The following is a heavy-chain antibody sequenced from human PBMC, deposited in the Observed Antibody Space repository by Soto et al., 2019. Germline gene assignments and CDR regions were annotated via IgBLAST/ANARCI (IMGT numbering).Heavy chain of an antibody. CDR1: GGSISSADYY. J-gene: IGHJ4*01. CDR3: SSIWFGDFDY. CDR2: FHSSGAT. Sequence: QVQLQESGPGLVKPSQTLSLTCTVSGGSISSADYYWSWIRQPPGNGLEWIGYFHSSGATYKDPSLKSRVTISVDTSKNPISLKLDSVTAADTAVYYCSSIWFGDFDYWGPGTLVTVSS. V-gene: IGHV4-30-4*01. D-gene: IGHD3-10*01.